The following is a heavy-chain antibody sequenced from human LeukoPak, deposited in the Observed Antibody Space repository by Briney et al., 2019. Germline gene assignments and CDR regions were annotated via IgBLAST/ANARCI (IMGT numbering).Heavy chain of an antibody. Sequence: GASVKVSCKASGYTFTGYYMHWVRQAPGQGLEWVGWINPNSGGTNYAQKFQGRVTMTRDTSISTAYMEMSSLISDDTAVYYCATVAVRSTSWYVNYWGQGTLVTVSS. CDR1: GYTFTGYY. CDR2: INPNSGGT. V-gene: IGHV1-2*02. D-gene: IGHD6-13*01. CDR3: ATVAVRSTSWYVNY. J-gene: IGHJ4*02.